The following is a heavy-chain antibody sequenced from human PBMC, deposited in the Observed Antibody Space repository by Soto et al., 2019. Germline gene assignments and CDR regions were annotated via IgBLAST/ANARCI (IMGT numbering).Heavy chain of an antibody. V-gene: IGHV4-4*08. CDR1: GGSISSYY. J-gene: IGHJ6*02. CDR3: XXXXXXXXXXXXXXXXV. Sequence: QVRLQESGPGLVKPSETLSLTCTVSGGSISSYYWSWIRQPPGKGLEWIGYMYNTGSTIYNPSLXXXXXXXXXXXXXXXXXXXXXXXXXXXXXXXXXXXXXXXXXXXXXXXXVWGQGTTVTVSS. CDR2: MYNTGST.